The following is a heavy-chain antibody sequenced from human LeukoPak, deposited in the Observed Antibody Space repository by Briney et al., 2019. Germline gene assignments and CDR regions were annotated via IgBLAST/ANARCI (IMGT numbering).Heavy chain of an antibody. CDR1: GGTFSSYA. V-gene: IGHV1-69*13. CDR2: IIPILGTA. CDR3: ARAIRFLEWLWSLDY. Sequence: SVKVSCKASGGTFSSYAISWVRQAPGQGLEWMGGIIPILGTANYAQKFQGRVTITADESTSTAYMELSSLRSEDTAVYYCARAIRFLEWLWSLDYWGQGTLVTVSS. J-gene: IGHJ4*02. D-gene: IGHD3-3*01.